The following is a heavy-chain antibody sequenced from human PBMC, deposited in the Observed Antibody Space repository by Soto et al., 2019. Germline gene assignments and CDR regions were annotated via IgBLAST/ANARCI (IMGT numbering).Heavy chain of an antibody. CDR1: GGSISSRSYY. V-gene: IGHV4-39*02. J-gene: IGHJ1*01. Sequence: PSETLSLTCTVSGGSISSRSYYWGWIRQPPGKGLEWIASIYYSGATYYNPSLQSRVTISVDTSNNRFSLTLSSLTAADTAVYFCARLAYSGYLQTWGQGSLVTVSS. CDR3: ARLAYSGYLQT. CDR2: IYYSGAT. D-gene: IGHD1-26*01.